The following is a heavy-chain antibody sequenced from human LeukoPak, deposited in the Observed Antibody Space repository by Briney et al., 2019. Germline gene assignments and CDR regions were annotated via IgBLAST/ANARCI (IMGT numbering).Heavy chain of an antibody. V-gene: IGHV3-30*18. Sequence: GRSLRLSCAASGFTFSSYGMHWVRQAPGKGLEWVAVISYDGSNKYYADSVKGRFTISRDNSKNTLYLQMNSLRAEDTAVYYCAKPDSVDTAMESLDYWGQGTLVTVSS. J-gene: IGHJ4*02. CDR1: GFTFSSYG. CDR2: ISYDGSNK. CDR3: AKPDSVDTAMESLDY. D-gene: IGHD5-18*01.